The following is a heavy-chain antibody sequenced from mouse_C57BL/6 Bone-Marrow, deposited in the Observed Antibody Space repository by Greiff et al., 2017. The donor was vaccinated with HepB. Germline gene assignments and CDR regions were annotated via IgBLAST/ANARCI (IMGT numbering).Heavy chain of an antibody. CDR3: TRYGYDTGDFDY. Sequence: EVKLMESGEGLVKPGGSLKLSCAASGFTFSSYAMSWVRQTPEKRLEWVAYISSGGDYIYYGDTVKGRFTISRDNARNTLYLQMSSLKSEDTAMYYCTRYGYDTGDFDYWGQGTTLTVSS. CDR2: ISSGGDYI. V-gene: IGHV5-9-1*02. J-gene: IGHJ2*01. CDR1: GFTFSSYA. D-gene: IGHD2-2*01.